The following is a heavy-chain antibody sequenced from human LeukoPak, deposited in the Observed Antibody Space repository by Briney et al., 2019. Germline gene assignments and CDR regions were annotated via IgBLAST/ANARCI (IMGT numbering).Heavy chain of an antibody. Sequence: GGSLRLSCAASGFTFSSYAMSWVRQAPGKGLEWVSAISGSGGSTYYADSVKGRFTISRDNSKNTLYLQMNSLRAEDTAVYYCAKRSPWTTVVTPGYYFDYWGQGNLVTVSS. CDR1: GFTFSSYA. D-gene: IGHD4-23*01. J-gene: IGHJ4*02. CDR3: AKRSPWTTVVTPGYYFDY. V-gene: IGHV3-23*01. CDR2: ISGSGGST.